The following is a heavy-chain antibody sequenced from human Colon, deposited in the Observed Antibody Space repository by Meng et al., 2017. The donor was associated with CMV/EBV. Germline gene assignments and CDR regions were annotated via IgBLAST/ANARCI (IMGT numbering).Heavy chain of an antibody. J-gene: IGHJ4*02. CDR2: INHSGST. D-gene: IGHD6-13*01. V-gene: IGHV4-34*01. Sequence: SETLSLTCAVYGGSFSGYYWRWIRQPPGKGLEWIGEINHSGSTNYNPSLKSRVTISVETSKKQSSLKLSSVTAADTAVYYWARAGYSSSRPDPGWGQGTPVTVSS. CDR3: ARAGYSSSRPDPG. CDR1: GGSFSGYY.